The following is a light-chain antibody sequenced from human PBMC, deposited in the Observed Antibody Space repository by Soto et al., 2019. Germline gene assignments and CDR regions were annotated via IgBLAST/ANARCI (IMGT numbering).Light chain of an antibody. V-gene: IGKV3-11*01. CDR2: DAS. Sequence: EIVLTQSPATLSLSPGERATVSCRASQSVSIYLAWYQQKPGQAPRLLIYDASNRATGIPARFSGSGSGADCTLTISSREPEDFAVYYCQQRISWPPTFGQGTRLEIK. CDR1: QSVSIY. CDR3: QQRISWPPT. J-gene: IGKJ5*01.